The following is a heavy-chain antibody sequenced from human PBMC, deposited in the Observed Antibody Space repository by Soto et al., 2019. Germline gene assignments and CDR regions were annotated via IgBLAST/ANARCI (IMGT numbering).Heavy chain of an antibody. CDR1: GFTFSSYG. V-gene: IGHV3-33*01. J-gene: IGHJ3*02. Sequence: QVQLVESGGGVVQPGRSLRLSCAASGFTFSSYGMHWVRQAPGKGLEWVAVIWYDGSNKCYADSVKGRFTISRDNSKNTLYLQMNSLRAEDTAVYYCAIPWGAGAAAGQDAFDIWGQGTMVTVSS. D-gene: IGHD6-13*01. CDR2: IWYDGSNK. CDR3: AIPWGAGAAAGQDAFDI.